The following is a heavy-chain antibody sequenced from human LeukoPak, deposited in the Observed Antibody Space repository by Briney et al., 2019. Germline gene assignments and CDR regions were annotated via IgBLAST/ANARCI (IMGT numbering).Heavy chain of an antibody. CDR1: GYTFTSYY. CDR2: INPSGGGT. Sequence: ASVKVSCKASGYTFTSYYIHWVRQAPGQGLEWMGIINPSGGGTTYAQNFQGRVTMTRDTSTHTVYMELSSLRSEDTAVYYCAKDAMSSVTTSPYYVHFWGQGTLVTVSS. J-gene: IGHJ4*02. D-gene: IGHD3-10*02. V-gene: IGHV1-46*01. CDR3: AKDAMSSVTTSPYYVHF.